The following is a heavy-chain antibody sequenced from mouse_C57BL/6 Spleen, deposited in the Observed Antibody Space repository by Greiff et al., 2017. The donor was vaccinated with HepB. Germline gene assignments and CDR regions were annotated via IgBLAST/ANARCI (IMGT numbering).Heavy chain of an antibody. CDR2: IDPETGGT. J-gene: IGHJ4*01. CDR1: GYTFTDYE. CDR3: TRSLSDGYYEGYYAMDY. Sequence: QVQLQQSGAELVRPGASVTLSCKASGYTFTDYEMHWVKQTPVHGLEWIGAIDPETGGTAYNQKFKGKAILTADKSSSTAYMELRSLTSEDSAVYYCTRSLSDGYYEGYYAMDYWGQGTSVTVSS. D-gene: IGHD2-3*01. V-gene: IGHV1-15*01.